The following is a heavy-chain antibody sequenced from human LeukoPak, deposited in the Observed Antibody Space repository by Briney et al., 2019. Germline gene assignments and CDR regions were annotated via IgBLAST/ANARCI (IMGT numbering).Heavy chain of an antibody. CDR2: IYTGGST. CDR3: ARDPNDY. Sequence: GGSLGLSCAASGFTVSNYYMSWVRQAPGKGLQWASVIYTGGSTYYADSVKGRFTISRDNSKNTLYLQMNSLRAEDTAVYYCARDPNDYWGQGTLVTVSS. CDR1: GFTVSNYY. J-gene: IGHJ4*02. V-gene: IGHV3-66*01. D-gene: IGHD4/OR15-4a*01.